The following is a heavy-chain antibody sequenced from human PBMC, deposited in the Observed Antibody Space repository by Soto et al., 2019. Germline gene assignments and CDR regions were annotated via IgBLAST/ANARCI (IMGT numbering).Heavy chain of an antibody. CDR2: IYYSGST. J-gene: IGHJ4*02. D-gene: IGHD2-15*01. V-gene: IGHV4-30-4*01. CDR3: ARLEVGYCSGGSCYGFDY. Sequence: QVQLQESGPGLVKPSQTLSLTCTVSGGSISSGDYYWSWIRQPPGKGLEWIGYIYYSGSTYYNPSLKRRVTISVDTSKNQFSLKLSSVTAADTAVYYCARLEVGYCSGGSCYGFDYWGQGTLVTVSS. CDR1: GGSISSGDYY.